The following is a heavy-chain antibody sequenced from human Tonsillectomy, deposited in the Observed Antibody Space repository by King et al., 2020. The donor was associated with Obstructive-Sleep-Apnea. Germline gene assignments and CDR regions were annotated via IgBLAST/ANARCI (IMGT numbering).Heavy chain of an antibody. V-gene: IGHV1-18*01. J-gene: IGHJ6*02. CDR3: ARDHLGDYVEGYYYRYGMDV. D-gene: IGHD4-17*01. CDR1: GFTFTKYG. CDR2: ISAYNGNT. Sequence: QLVQSGAEVKKPGASVKVSCKASGFTFTKYGITWVRQAPGQGLEWMGWISAYNGNTNYAQKLQGRVTMTTDTSTSTAYMEVRSLGSDDTAVYYCARDHLGDYVEGYYYRYGMDVWGQGTSVTVSS.